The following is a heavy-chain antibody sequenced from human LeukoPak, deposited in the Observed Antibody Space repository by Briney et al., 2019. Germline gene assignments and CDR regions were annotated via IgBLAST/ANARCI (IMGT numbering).Heavy chain of an antibody. D-gene: IGHD6-13*01. V-gene: IGHV3-7*03. CDR1: GFTFRTYW. CDR2: IKQDGSEK. CDR3: ARPRDSGWSKTWDY. Sequence: GGSLRLSCEGSGFTFRTYWMTWVRQAPGKGLEWVANIKQDGSEKYYVDSVKGRFTISRDNAQNSLYLQMNSLRAEDTAVYYCARPRDSGWSKTWDYWGQGTLVTISS. J-gene: IGHJ4*02.